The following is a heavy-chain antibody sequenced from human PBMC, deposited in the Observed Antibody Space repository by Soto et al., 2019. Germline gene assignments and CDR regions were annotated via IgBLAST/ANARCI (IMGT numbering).Heavy chain of an antibody. D-gene: IGHD2-21*02. CDR1: GYSFTSYW. Sequence: GESLKLSCKGSGYSFTSYWIGWVRQMPGKGLEWMGIIYPGDSDTRYSPSFQGQVTISADKSISTAYLQWSSLKASDTAMYYCARLKEGVVVTAILDYWGQGTLVTVSS. J-gene: IGHJ4*02. V-gene: IGHV5-51*01. CDR2: IYPGDSDT. CDR3: ARLKEGVVVTAILDY.